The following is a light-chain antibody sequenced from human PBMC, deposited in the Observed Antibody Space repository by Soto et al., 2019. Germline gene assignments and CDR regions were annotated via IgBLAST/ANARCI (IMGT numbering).Light chain of an antibody. CDR3: SSYTSSRTLV. CDR1: SSDVGGYNY. J-gene: IGLJ2*01. V-gene: IGLV2-14*01. CDR2: EVS. Sequence: QSALTQPASVSGSPGQSITISCTGSSSDVGGYNYVSWYQQHPGKAHKLMIYEVSNRPSGVSNRFSGSKSGNTASLTISGLQAEDEADYYCSSYTSSRTLVFGGGTKVTVL.